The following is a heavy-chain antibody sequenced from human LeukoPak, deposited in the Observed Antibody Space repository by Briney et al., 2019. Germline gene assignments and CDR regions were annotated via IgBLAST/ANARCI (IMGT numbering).Heavy chain of an antibody. CDR1: GLTFSNYA. CDR2: ISDNGGRS. CDR3: ATRYYFDY. V-gene: IGHV3-23*01. J-gene: IGHJ4*02. Sequence: GGSLRLSCAASGLTFSNYAMGWVRQAPGKGLEWVSAISDNGGRSFYADSVKGRSTISRDNSKNTLYLQMNSLRAEDTAVYYCATRYYFDYWGQGALVTVSS.